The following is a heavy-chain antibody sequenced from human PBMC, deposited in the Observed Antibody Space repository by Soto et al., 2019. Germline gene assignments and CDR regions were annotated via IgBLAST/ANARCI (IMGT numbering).Heavy chain of an antibody. CDR2: INAGNGNT. CDR3: ARGIDYYDSSGYYPPYYYYGMDV. CDR1: GYTFTSYA. D-gene: IGHD3-22*01. J-gene: IGHJ6*02. Sequence: GASVKVSCKASGYTFTSYAMHWVRQAPGQRLEWMGWINAGNGNTKYSQKFQGRVTITRDTSASTAYMELSSLRSEDTAVYYCARGIDYYDSSGYYPPYYYYGMDVWGQGTTVTVS. V-gene: IGHV1-3*01.